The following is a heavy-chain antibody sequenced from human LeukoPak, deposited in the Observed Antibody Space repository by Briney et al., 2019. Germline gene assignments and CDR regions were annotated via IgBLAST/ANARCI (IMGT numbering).Heavy chain of an antibody. D-gene: IGHD3-3*01. J-gene: IGHJ4*02. CDR2: ISYSGST. CDR3: ASRDYDFWSGYYSHDC. V-gene: IGHV4-39*01. Sequence: KPSETLSLTCSVSGGSISSSSYYWGWIRQPPGKGLEWIGTISYSGSTYYNPSLKSRVTISVDTSKNQFSLRLTSVTAADTAVYYCASRDYDFWSGYYSHDCWGQGTLVTVSS. CDR1: GGSISSSSYY.